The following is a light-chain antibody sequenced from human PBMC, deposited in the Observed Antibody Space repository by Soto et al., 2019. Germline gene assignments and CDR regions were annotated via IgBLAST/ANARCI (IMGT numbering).Light chain of an antibody. J-gene: IGKJ3*01. CDR3: QPLNNFVT. CDR1: QTVSSY. Sequence: DIQLTQSPSFLSASVGDRVTITCRASQTVSSYLVWYQQKPGKAPKVLITDASTLQSGVPSRFSGSGFGTEFTLTIRGLQPEDVATYYCQPLNNFVTFGPGTKVNI. V-gene: IGKV1-9*01. CDR2: DAS.